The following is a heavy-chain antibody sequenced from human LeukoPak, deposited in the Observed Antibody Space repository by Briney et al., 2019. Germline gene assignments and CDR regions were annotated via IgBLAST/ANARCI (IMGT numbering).Heavy chain of an antibody. J-gene: IGHJ4*02. CDR2: ISAYNGNT. D-gene: IGHD3-22*01. CDR1: GYTFTSYG. Sequence: ASVKVSCKASGYTFTSYGISWVRQAPGQGLEWMGWISAYNGNTNYAQKLQGRVTMTTDTSTNTAYIELRSLRSDDPAVYYCARDVSYYYDRSGYYLRDFDYWGQGTLVTVSS. V-gene: IGHV1-18*01. CDR3: ARDVSYYYDRSGYYLRDFDY.